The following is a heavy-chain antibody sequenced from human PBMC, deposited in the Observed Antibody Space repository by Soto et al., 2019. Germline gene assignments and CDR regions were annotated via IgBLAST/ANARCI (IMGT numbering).Heavy chain of an antibody. Sequence: GSLRLSCAASGFTFSNAWMSWVRQAPGKGLEWVGRIKSKTDGGTTDYAAPVKGRFTISRDDSKNTLYLQMNSLKTEDTAVYYCTTLPEDTIFGVVNYSDYWGQGTLVTVSS. D-gene: IGHD3-3*01. V-gene: IGHV3-15*01. CDR1: GFTFSNAW. J-gene: IGHJ4*02. CDR3: TTLPEDTIFGVVNYSDY. CDR2: IKSKTDGGTT.